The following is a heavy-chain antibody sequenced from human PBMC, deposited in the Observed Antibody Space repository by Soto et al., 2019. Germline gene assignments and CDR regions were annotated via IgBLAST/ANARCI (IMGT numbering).Heavy chain of an antibody. D-gene: IGHD2-15*01. Sequence: ASVKVSCKASGYSFTSYGITWVRQAPGQGLEWLGWISPYNDDTSYAQKLQGRVTMTTDTSTSTAYMELRSLRSDDTAVYYCARGGLGYCSGGSCPQHWFGPCGQGTLVTVSS. CDR2: ISPYNDDT. J-gene: IGHJ5*02. V-gene: IGHV1-18*01. CDR1: GYSFTSYG. CDR3: ARGGLGYCSGGSCPQHWFGP.